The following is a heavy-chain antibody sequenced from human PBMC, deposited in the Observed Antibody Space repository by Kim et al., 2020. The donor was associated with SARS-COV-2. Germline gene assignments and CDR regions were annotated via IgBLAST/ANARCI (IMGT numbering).Heavy chain of an antibody. CDR2: INHSGST. J-gene: IGHJ4*02. V-gene: IGHV4-34*01. Sequence: SETLSLTCAVYGGSFSGYYWSWIRQPPGKGLELIGEINHSGSTNYNPSLKSRVTISVDTSKNQFSLKLSSVTAADTAVYYCARGIRVIRGIYFDYWGQGTLVTVSS. CDR1: GGSFSGYY. CDR3: ARGIRVIRGIYFDY. D-gene: IGHD3-10*01.